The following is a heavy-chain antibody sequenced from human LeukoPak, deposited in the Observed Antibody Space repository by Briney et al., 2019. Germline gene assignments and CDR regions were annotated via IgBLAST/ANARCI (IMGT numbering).Heavy chain of an antibody. CDR3: ARDAGYLYCSGGSCSYMDV. CDR1: GYTFTSYG. D-gene: IGHD2-15*01. J-gene: IGHJ6*03. V-gene: IGHV1-18*01. Sequence: ASVKVSCKAFGYTFTSYGISWVRQAPGQGLEWMGWISGHNGNTNYAQKLQGRVTMTTDTSTSTAYMELRSLRSDDTAVYYCARDAGYLYCSGGSCSYMDVWGKGTTVTVSS. CDR2: ISGHNGNT.